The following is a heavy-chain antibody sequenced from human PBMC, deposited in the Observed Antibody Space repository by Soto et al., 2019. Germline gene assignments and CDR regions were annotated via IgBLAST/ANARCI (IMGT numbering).Heavy chain of an antibody. D-gene: IGHD3-3*02. J-gene: IGHJ4*02. Sequence: TSETLSLTCTVSGSSINSSGYYWGWIRQPPGKGLEWIGSMFYGVSTYYNPSLKSRVTVSVDTSKNQFSLNLRSVTAADTAVYYCARLPSRHLVDYWGQGTLVTV. V-gene: IGHV4-39*01. CDR3: ARLPSRHLVDY. CDR1: GSSINSSGYY. CDR2: MFYGVST.